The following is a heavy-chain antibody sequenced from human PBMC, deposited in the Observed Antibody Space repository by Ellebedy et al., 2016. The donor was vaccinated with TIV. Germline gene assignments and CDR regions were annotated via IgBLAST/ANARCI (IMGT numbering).Heavy chain of an antibody. CDR2: ISHDGKDT. D-gene: IGHD4-23*01. J-gene: IGHJ3*01. CDR1: GFTFSRYG. Sequence: PGGSLRLSCAVSGFTFSRYGFHWVRQAPGEGLAWVAAISHDGKDTFYAASVKGRFTISRDNSMKTVNVEMNSLGPEDTAVYFCATDYIGNSGAYDTWGQGTLVIVSS. V-gene: IGHV3-30*03. CDR3: ATDYIGNSGAYDT.